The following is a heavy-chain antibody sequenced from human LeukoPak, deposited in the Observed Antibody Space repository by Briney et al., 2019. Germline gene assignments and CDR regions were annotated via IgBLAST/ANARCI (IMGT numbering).Heavy chain of an antibody. V-gene: IGHV4-59*01. Sequence: PSETLSLTCTVSGGSISTYYWSWIRQPPGKGLEWIGYSYYSGTTTPHPSLKSRVTISVDPSKNQFSLKLSTVTAADTAVFYCARYSSSFNWFDPWGQGTLVTVSS. D-gene: IGHD6-13*01. J-gene: IGHJ5*02. CDR1: GGSISTYY. CDR2: SYYSGTT. CDR3: ARYSSSFNWFDP.